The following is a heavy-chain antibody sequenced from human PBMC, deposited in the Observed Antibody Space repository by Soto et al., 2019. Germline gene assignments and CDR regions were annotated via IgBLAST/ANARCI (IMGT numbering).Heavy chain of an antibody. CDR1: GFTFSSYW. CDR2: IYSDVSST. V-gene: IGHV3-74*01. Sequence: EVQLVESGGGLVQPGGSLRLSCAASGFTFSSYWMHWVRQAPGKGLVWVSRIYSDVSSTSYADSVKGRFTISRDNAKNTLYLEMNSLRAEDTAVYFCVRLFSSQYYYHHGMDVWGQGTTVTVSS. CDR3: VRLFSSQYYYHHGMDV. D-gene: IGHD2-21*01. J-gene: IGHJ6*02.